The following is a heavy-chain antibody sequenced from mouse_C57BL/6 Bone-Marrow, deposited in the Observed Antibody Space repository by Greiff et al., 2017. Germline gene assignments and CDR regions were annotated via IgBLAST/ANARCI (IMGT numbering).Heavy chain of an antibody. V-gene: IGHV1-64*01. CDR1: GYTFTSYW. CDR3: ARTGGADDGYFYWYFDV. Sequence: QVQLQQPGAELVKPGASVKLSCKASGYTFTSYWMHWVKQRPGQGLEWIGMIHPNSGSTNYNEKFKSKATLTVDKSSSTAYMQLSSLTSEDSAVYYCARTGGADDGYFYWYFDVWGTGTTVTVSS. D-gene: IGHD2-3*01. CDR2: IHPNSGST. J-gene: IGHJ1*03.